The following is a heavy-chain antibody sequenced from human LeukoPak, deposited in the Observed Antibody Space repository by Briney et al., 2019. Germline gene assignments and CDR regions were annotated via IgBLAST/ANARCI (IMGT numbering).Heavy chain of an antibody. D-gene: IGHD4-17*01. CDR1: GGSISSSSYY. CDR3: ARRRRIYGDYFVRAFDI. CDR2: IYYSGST. J-gene: IGHJ3*02. Sequence: SETLSLTCTVSGGSISSSSYYWGWIRQPPGKGLEWIGYIYYSGSTYYNPSLKSRVTISLDTSKNQFSLNVSSVTAADTSVYYCARRRRIYGDYFVRAFDIWGQGTMVTVSS. V-gene: IGHV4-39*07.